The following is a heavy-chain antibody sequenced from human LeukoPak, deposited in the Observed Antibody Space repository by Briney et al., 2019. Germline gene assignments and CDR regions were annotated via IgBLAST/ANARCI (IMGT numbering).Heavy chain of an antibody. D-gene: IGHD3-16*01. J-gene: IGHJ3*02. CDR2: TYYRSKWYN. V-gene: IGHV6-1*01. CDR1: GDSVSKKNIA. CDR3: ARVGHPWGIEDAFDI. Sequence: SQTLSLTCAISGDSVSKKNIAWNWIRQSPSRALEWLGRTYYRSKWYNDYAVSVKSRITINPDTSKNQFSLQLNSVTPEDTAVYYCARVGHPWGIEDAFDIWGQGTMVTVSS.